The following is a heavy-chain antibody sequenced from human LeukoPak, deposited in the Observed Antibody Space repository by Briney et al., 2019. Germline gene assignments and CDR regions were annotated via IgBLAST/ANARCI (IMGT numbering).Heavy chain of an antibody. CDR3: ARLQYGDYVAFDY. D-gene: IGHD4-17*01. CDR1: GGSISTYY. J-gene: IGHJ4*02. CDR2: VYYSGST. Sequence: PSETLSLTCTVSGGSISTYYWSWIRQPPGKGLEWIGYVYYSGSTNYNPSLKSRVTLSVDASKNQFSLRLSSVTAADTAVYYCARLQYGDYVAFDYWGQGTLVTVSS. V-gene: IGHV4-59*01.